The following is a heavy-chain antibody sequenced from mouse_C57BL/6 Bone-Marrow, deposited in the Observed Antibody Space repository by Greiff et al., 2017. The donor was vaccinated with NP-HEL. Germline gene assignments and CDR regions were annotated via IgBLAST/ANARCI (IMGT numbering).Heavy chain of an antibody. V-gene: IGHV1-26*01. CDR2: INPNNGGT. D-gene: IGHD2-5*01. Sequence: VQLQQSGPELVKPGASVKISCKASGYTFTDYYMNWVKQSHGKSLEWIGDINPNNGGTSYNQKFKGKATLTVDKSSSTAYMELRSLTSEDSAVYYCALYSKGFAYWGQGTLVTVSA. J-gene: IGHJ3*01. CDR3: ALYSKGFAY. CDR1: GYTFTDYY.